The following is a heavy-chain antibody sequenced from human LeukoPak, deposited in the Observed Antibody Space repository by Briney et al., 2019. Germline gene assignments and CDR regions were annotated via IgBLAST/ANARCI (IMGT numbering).Heavy chain of an antibody. CDR3: ARPETQYSSGLDGFDI. Sequence: PGGSLRLSCAASGFTFSNHWMHWVRQAPGKGLVWVSRLNSDGSRTTYADSVRGRFTISRDNAKNTLYLQMNSLRTEDTAVYYCARPETQYSSGLDGFDIWGQGTMVTVSS. CDR2: LNSDGSRT. D-gene: IGHD6-19*01. CDR1: GFTFSNHW. V-gene: IGHV3-74*01. J-gene: IGHJ3*02.